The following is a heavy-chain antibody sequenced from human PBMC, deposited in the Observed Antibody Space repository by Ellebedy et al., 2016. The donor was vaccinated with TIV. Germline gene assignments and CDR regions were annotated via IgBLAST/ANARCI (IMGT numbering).Heavy chain of an antibody. Sequence: GESLKISCAASGLTVSSNYMSWVRQAPGKGLEWVSVIYSGGSTYYADSVKGRFTISRDNSKNTLYLQMNSLRAEDTAVYYCARKNSSGRTFDYWGQGTLVTVSS. CDR3: ARKNSSGRTFDY. CDR1: GLTVSSNY. CDR2: IYSGGST. J-gene: IGHJ4*02. V-gene: IGHV3-53*01. D-gene: IGHD6-19*01.